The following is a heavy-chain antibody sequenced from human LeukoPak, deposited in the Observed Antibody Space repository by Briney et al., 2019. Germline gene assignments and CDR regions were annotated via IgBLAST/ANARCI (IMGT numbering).Heavy chain of an antibody. CDR2: INPNSGGT. CDR1: GYTFTGYY. J-gene: IGHJ4*02. Sequence: ASVKVSCKASGYTFTGYYMHWVRQAPGQGLEWMGWINPNSGGTNYAQKYLGRVTMTRDTSISTDYMELSRLRSDDTAVYYCARGVGGNSAVDYWGQGTLVTVSS. CDR3: ARGVGGNSAVDY. V-gene: IGHV1-2*02. D-gene: IGHD4-23*01.